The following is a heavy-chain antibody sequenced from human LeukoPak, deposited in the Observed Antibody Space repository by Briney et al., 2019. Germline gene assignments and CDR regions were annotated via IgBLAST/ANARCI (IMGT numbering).Heavy chain of an antibody. D-gene: IGHD5-18*01. V-gene: IGHV4-59*08. CDR2: IYYNGNA. CDR3: ARYSYNSAGRYFDY. Sequence: SETLSLTCTVSGGSISSYYWSWVRQPPAKGLEWIGYIYYNGNADYNPSLKSRVTTSVDTSKNQFSLKLTSVTAADTAVYFCARYSYNSAGRYFDYWGQGTLVTVSS. CDR1: GGSISSYY. J-gene: IGHJ4*02.